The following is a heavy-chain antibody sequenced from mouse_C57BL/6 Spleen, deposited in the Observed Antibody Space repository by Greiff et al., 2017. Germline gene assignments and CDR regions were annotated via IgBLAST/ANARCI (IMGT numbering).Heavy chain of an antibody. D-gene: IGHD2-4*01. CDR3: ARAHYDYDGAWFAY. CDR1: GFTFSDYY. V-gene: IGHV5-16*01. Sequence: EVMLVESEGGLVQPGSSMKLSCTASGFTFSDYYMAWVRQVPEKGLEWVANINYDGSSTYYLDSLKSRFIISRDNAKNILYLQMSSLKSEDTATYYCARAHYDYDGAWFAYWGQGTLVTVSA. J-gene: IGHJ3*01. CDR2: INYDGSST.